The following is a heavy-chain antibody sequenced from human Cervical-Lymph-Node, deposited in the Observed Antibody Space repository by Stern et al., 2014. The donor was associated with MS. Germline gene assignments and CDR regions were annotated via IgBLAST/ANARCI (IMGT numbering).Heavy chain of an antibody. V-gene: IGHV4-34*01. J-gene: IGHJ5*02. CDR3: ARGWSNYNTVATHNWFDP. D-gene: IGHD3-10*01. Sequence: QVQLQQWGAGLLKPSETLSLTCAVYGGSFSGYHWTWVRQSPGKGLEWIGEVNESGRTDYNPTLKSRVTMSVDTSKNQFSLKLKSVTAADTAVYYCARGWSNYNTVATHNWFDPWGQGTRVTVSS. CDR1: GGSFSGYH. CDR2: VNESGRT.